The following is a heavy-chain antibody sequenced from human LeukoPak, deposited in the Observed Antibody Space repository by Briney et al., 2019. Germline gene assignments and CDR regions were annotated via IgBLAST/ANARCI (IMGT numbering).Heavy chain of an antibody. CDR2: INHSGST. J-gene: IGHJ5*02. CDR3: ARLAALVVVTAIRGGRFDP. V-gene: IGHV4-34*01. Sequence: PSETLSLTCAVYGGSFSGYYWSWIRQPPGKGLEWIGEINHSGSTNYNPSLKSRVTISVDTSKNQFSLKLSSVTAADTAVYYCARLAALVVVTAIRGGRFDPWGQGTLVTVSS. D-gene: IGHD2-21*02. CDR1: GGSFSGYY.